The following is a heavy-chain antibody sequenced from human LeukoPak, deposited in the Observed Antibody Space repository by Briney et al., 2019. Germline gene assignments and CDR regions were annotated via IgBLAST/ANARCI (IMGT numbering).Heavy chain of an antibody. Sequence: ASVKVSCKASGYTFTSYYMHWVRQAPGQGLEWMGIINPSGGSTSYAQKFQGRVTITADKSTSTAYMELSSLRSEDTAVCYCARGYGSGSYGKYYYYYYMDVWGKGTTVTVSS. J-gene: IGHJ6*03. CDR3: ARGYGSGSYGKYYYYYYMDV. CDR2: INPSGGST. V-gene: IGHV1-46*01. CDR1: GYTFTSYY. D-gene: IGHD3-10*01.